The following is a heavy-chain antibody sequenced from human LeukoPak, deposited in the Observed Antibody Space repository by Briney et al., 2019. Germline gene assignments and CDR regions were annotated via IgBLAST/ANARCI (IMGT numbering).Heavy chain of an antibody. CDR2: ISGSGGST. CDR1: EFTFSSYW. CDR3: AKALSPYDSSGKRSHFDY. V-gene: IGHV3-23*01. Sequence: AGGSLRLSCAASEFTFSSYWMTWDRQAPGKGLEWVSAISGSGGSTYYADSVKGRFTISRDNSKNTLYLQMNSLRAEDTAVYYCAKALSPYDSSGKRSHFDYWGQGTLVTVSS. D-gene: IGHD3-22*01. J-gene: IGHJ4*02.